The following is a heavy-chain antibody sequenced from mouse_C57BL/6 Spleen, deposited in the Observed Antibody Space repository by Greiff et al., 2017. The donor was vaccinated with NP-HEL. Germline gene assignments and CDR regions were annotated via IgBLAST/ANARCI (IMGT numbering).Heavy chain of an antibody. V-gene: IGHV1-18*01. CDR3: ARGEGYWYFDV. Sequence: VQLQQSGPELVKPGASVKIPCKASGYTFTDYHMDWVKQSHGKSLEWIGDINPNNGGTIYNQKFKGKATLTVDKSSSTAYMELRSLTSEDTAVYYCARGEGYWYFDVWGTGTTVTVSS. CDR1: GYTFTDYH. CDR2: INPNNGGT. J-gene: IGHJ1*03.